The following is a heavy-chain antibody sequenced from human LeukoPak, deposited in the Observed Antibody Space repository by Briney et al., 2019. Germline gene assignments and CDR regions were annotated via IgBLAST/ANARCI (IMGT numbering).Heavy chain of an antibody. J-gene: IGHJ4*02. CDR1: GLSFSSFA. D-gene: IGHD4-17*01. CDR3: AKDLTVTPVFIFDS. V-gene: IGHV3-23*01. Sequence: GGSLRLSCAASGLSFSSFAMSWVRQGPARGLEWVSSIRGNGETFYADSVKGRFTLSSDSSRNTVYFQLNNLRVEDTAVYYCAKDLTVTPVFIFDSWGQGTLVTVSS. CDR2: IRGNGET.